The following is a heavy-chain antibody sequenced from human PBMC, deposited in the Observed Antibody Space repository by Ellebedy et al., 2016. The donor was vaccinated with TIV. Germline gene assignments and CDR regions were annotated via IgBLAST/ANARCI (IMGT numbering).Heavy chain of an antibody. CDR1: GGSISSSSYY. CDR3: ARVKDTAPYYYYYGMDV. CDR2: IYYSGST. D-gene: IGHD5-18*01. J-gene: IGHJ6*02. V-gene: IGHV4-39*07. Sequence: SETLSLXXTVSGGSISSSSYYWGWIRQPPGKGLEWIGSIYYSGSTYYNPSLKSRVTISVDTSKNQFSLKLSSVTAADTAVYYCARVKDTAPYYYYYGMDVWGQGTTVTVSS.